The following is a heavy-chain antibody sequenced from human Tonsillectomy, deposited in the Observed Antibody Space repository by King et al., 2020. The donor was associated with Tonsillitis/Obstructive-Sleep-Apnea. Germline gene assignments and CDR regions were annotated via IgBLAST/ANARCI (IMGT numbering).Heavy chain of an antibody. CDR3: ARVDPKDYYDSRGYMSGWFDP. J-gene: IGHJ5*02. D-gene: IGHD3-22*01. V-gene: IGHV5-51*03. Sequence: VQLVESGAEVKKPGESLNISCKGSGYSFTIYWIGWVRQMPGKGLEWMGIIYPGDSDTRYSPSFQGQVTISADKSISTAYLQWSSLKASDTAMYYCARVDPKDYYDSRGYMSGWFDPWGQGTLVTVSS. CDR1: GYSFTIYW. CDR2: IYPGDSDT.